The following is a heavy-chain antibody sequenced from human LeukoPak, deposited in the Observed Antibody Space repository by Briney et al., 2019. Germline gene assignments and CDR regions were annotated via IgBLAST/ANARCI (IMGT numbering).Heavy chain of an antibody. CDR1: GYTFTSYD. CDR2: MNPNSGNT. Sequence: ASVKVSCKASGYTFTSYDINWVRQATGQGLEWMGWMNPNSGNTGYAQKFQGRVTMTRNTSISTAYMELSSLRSEDTAVYYCARAYCGGDCYSVHFDYWGQGTLVTVSS. CDR3: ARAYCGGDCYSVHFDY. J-gene: IGHJ4*02. V-gene: IGHV1-8*01. D-gene: IGHD2-21*02.